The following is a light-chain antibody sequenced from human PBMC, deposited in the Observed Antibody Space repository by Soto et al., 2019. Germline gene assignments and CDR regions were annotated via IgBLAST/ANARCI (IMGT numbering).Light chain of an antibody. Sequence: QSALTQPASVSGSPGQSITISCTGTSSDVGGFLYVSWFQQHPGKAPKLMIYAVSNRPSGISNRFSGSKSGNTASLTISGLQAEDEAYYYCSSYSSSSTLVVFGGGTKLTVL. V-gene: IGLV2-14*01. CDR2: AVS. CDR1: SSDVGGFLY. J-gene: IGLJ2*01. CDR3: SSYSSSSTLVV.